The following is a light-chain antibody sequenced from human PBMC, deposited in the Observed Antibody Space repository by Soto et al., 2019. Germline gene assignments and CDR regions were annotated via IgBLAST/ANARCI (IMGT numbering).Light chain of an antibody. CDR3: MQALQTPYT. J-gene: IGKJ2*01. CDR1: QRLLHSNGNTF. V-gene: IGKV2-28*01. CDR2: LGS. Sequence: EIVMTQSPPSLTVTPGEPASISCRSSQRLLHSNGNTFLDWYVQKPGQSPQLLIYLGSNRASGVPDRVSGSEAGTDFTLKSSRVEAEDVGVYYCMQALQTPYTFGQGTKLEIK.